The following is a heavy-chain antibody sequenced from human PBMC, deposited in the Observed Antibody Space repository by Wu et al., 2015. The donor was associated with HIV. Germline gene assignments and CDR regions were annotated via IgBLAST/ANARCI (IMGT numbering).Heavy chain of an antibody. V-gene: IGHV1-18*01. CDR1: GYTFTSYG. CDR2: ISAYNGNT. J-gene: IGHJ4*02. Sequence: QVQLVQSGAEVKKPGASVKVSCKASGYTFTSYGISWVRQAPGQGLEWMGWISAYNGNTNYAQKLQGRVTMTTDTSTSTAYMELRSLRSDDTAVYYCARDLFPGYCSSTSCRRDFDYWGQGTLVTVSS. CDR3: ARDLFPGYCSSTSCRRDFDY. D-gene: IGHD2-2*01.